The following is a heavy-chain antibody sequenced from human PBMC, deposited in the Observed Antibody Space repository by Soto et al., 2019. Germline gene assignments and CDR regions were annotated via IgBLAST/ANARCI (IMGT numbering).Heavy chain of an antibody. J-gene: IGHJ4*02. D-gene: IGHD2-15*01. CDR3: AYSGPGYCSGDSCLNYFDH. CDR1: EFSLTTSGVG. V-gene: IGHV2-5*01. CDR2: IYWNDDK. Sequence: SGHTLVNPTQTLTLTCTVSEFSLTTSGVGVGWIRQPPGKALEWLALIYWNDDKRYSPSLQSRLTITKDTSKNQVVLTMTNMDPVDTATYYCAYSGPGYCSGDSCLNYFDHWGQGTLVTVSS.